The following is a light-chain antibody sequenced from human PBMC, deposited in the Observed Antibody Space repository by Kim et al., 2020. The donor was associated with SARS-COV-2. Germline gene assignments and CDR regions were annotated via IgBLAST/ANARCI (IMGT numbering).Light chain of an antibody. Sequence: SYELTQPPSVSVSPGQTASITCSGDKLGHKYVCWYQQKPGQSPVEVIYQDKKRPPRIPERFSGPNSGSTATLTISGTQAVDEADYYCQAWDSSTGVVFGG. CDR3: QAWDSSTGVV. CDR2: QDK. CDR1: KLGHKY. J-gene: IGLJ2*01. V-gene: IGLV3-1*01.